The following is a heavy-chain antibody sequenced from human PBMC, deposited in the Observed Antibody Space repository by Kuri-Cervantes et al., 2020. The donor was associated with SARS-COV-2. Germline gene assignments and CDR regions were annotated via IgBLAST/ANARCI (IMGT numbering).Heavy chain of an antibody. V-gene: IGHV1-8*02. CDR1: GYTFTSYD. CDR3: AREYYDGSGYSFDV. D-gene: IGHD3-22*01. CDR2: ISAYNGNT. J-gene: IGHJ3*01. Sequence: ASVKVSCKASGYTFTSYDIHWVRQATGQGLEWMGWISAYNGNTNYAQKLQGRVTMTRNNSISTAYMELSSLRSEDTAVYYCAREYYDGSGYSFDVWGQGTMVTIAS.